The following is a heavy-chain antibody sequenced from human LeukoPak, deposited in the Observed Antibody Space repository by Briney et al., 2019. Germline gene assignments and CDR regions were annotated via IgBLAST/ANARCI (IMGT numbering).Heavy chain of an antibody. D-gene: IGHD3-22*01. Sequence: SQTLSLTCAISGDSVSSNSAAWNWIRQSPSRGLEWLGRTYYRSKWYNDYAVSVKSRITINPDTSKNQFSLQLNSVTPEDTAVYYCARGDSSGYPHYYYYGMDVWGQGTTVTVSS. CDR3: ARGDSSGYPHYYYYGMDV. V-gene: IGHV6-1*01. CDR2: TYYRSKWYN. CDR1: GDSVSSNSAA. J-gene: IGHJ6*02.